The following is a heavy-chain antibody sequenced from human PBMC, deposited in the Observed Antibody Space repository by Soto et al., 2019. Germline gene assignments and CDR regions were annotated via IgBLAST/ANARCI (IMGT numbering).Heavy chain of an antibody. CDR3: ARTLPLGYCSGGSCYPNWFDP. J-gene: IGHJ5*02. CDR2: IYYSGST. CDR1: GGSISSSSYY. V-gene: IGHV4-39*01. Sequence: SETLSLTCTVSGGSISSSSYYWGWIRQPPGKGLEWIGSIYYSGSTYYNPSLKSRVTISVDPSKNQFSLKLSSVTAADTAVYYCARTLPLGYCSGGSCYPNWFDPWGQGTLVTVSS. D-gene: IGHD2-15*01.